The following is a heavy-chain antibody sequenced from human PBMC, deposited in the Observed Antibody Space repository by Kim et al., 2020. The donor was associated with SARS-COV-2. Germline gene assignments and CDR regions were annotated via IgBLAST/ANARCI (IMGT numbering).Heavy chain of an antibody. CDR3: ARSPPSPTLYERLKYCSGGSCQVRGYYYGMDV. CDR2: IIPIFGTA. CDR1: GGTFSSYA. D-gene: IGHD2-15*01. V-gene: IGHV1-69*13. Sequence: SVKVSCKASGGTFSSYAISWVRQAPGQGLEWMGGIIPIFGTANYAQKFQGRVTITADESTSTAYMELSSLRSEDTAVYYCARSPPSPTLYERLKYCSGGSCQVRGYYYGMDVWGQGTTVTVSS. J-gene: IGHJ6*02.